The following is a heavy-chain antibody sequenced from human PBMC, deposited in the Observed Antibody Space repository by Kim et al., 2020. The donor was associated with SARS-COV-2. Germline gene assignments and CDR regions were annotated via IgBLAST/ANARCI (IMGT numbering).Heavy chain of an antibody. J-gene: IGHJ4*02. V-gene: IGHV4-61*02. CDR2: IYTSGST. CDR3: AREGGGAKGARGSSWRSYYFDY. CDR1: GGSISSGSYY. D-gene: IGHD6-13*01. Sequence: SETLSLTCTVSGGSISSGSYYWSWIRQPAGKGLEWIGRIYTSGSTNYNPSLKSRVTISVDTSKNQFSLKLSSVTAADTAVYYCAREGGGAKGARGSSWRSYYFDYWGQGTLVTVSS.